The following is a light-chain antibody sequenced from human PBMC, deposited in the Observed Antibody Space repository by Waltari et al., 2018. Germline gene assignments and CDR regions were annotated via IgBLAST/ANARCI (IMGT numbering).Light chain of an antibody. J-gene: IGKJ4*01. CDR2: WAA. V-gene: IGKV4-1*01. CDR1: QIVLYSSNSKNS. Sequence: IVMTHSPASLPVSLGEMATSNGQSSQIVLYSSNSKNSLAWYQQKPAQPPKLIIYWAATRESGVPDRVSGSGSGTDFTLTISSLQAEDVAVYYCQQHYSTPRTFGGGTKVGIK. CDR3: QQHYSTPRT.